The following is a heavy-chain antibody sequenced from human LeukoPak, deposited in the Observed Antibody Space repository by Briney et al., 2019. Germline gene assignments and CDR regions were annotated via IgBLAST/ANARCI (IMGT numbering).Heavy chain of an antibody. CDR2: XNPNSGNT. J-gene: IGHJ4*02. Sequence: ASVKVSCKASGYTFTSYDINWVRQATGQGLXXXXXXNPNSGNTGYAKKFQGRVTMARNTSISTAYMELSRLRSVDTAVYDCAVGGWELLRRSNYFDYWGQGTLVTVSS. D-gene: IGHD1-26*01. CDR3: AVGGWELLRRSNYFDY. V-gene: IGHV1-8*01. CDR1: GYTFTSYD.